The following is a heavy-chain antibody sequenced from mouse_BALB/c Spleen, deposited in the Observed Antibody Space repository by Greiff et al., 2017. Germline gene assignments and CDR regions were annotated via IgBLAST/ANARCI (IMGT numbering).Heavy chain of an antibody. Sequence: QVQLQQSGAELVRPGTSVKISCKASGYTFTNYWLGWVKQRPGHGLEWIGDIYPGGGYTNYNEKFKGKATLTADTSSSTAYMQLSSLTSEDSAVYFCARWLLRRYFDVWGAGTTVTVSA. CDR3: ARWLLRRYFDV. D-gene: IGHD2-3*01. V-gene: IGHV1-63*02. CDR1: GYTFTNYW. CDR2: IYPGGGYT. J-gene: IGHJ1*01.